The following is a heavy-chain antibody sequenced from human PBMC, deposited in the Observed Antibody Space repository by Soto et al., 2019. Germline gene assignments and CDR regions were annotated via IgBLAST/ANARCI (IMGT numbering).Heavy chain of an antibody. CDR1: GGSFSGYY. CDR3: ARGRYCSSTSCYQNWFDP. V-gene: IGHV4-34*01. D-gene: IGHD2-2*01. Sequence: SETLSLTCAVYGGSFSGYYWSWIRRPPGKGLEWIGEINHSGSTNYNPSLKSRVTISVDTSKNQFSLKLSSVTAADTAVYYCARGRYCSSTSCYQNWFDPWGQGTLVTSPQ. J-gene: IGHJ5*02. CDR2: INHSGST.